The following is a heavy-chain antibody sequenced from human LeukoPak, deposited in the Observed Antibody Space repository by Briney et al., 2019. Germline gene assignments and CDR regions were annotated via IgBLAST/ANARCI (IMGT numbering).Heavy chain of an antibody. CDR3: ARDLRAFVATKGFDY. Sequence: ASVKVSCKASGYTFTSYGISWVRQAPGQGPEWMGWISAYNSNTNYAQKLQGRVTMTTDTSTSTAYMELRSLRSDDTAVYYCARDLRAFVATKGFDYWGQGTLVTVSS. D-gene: IGHD5-12*01. CDR1: GYTFTSYG. CDR2: ISAYNSNT. V-gene: IGHV1-18*01. J-gene: IGHJ4*02.